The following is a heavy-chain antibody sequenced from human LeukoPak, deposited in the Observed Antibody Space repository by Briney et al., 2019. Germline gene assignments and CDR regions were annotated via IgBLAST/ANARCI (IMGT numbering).Heavy chain of an antibody. CDR2: IKQDGSEK. CDR1: GYSISSGYY. Sequence: ETLSLTCAVSGYSISSGYYWGWIRQPPGKRVEWLANIKQDGSEKYYVDSVKGRFTISRDNAKNSLYLQMNSLRAEHTTVYYCARWCSMGTVLRFLEWHAFDIWGQGTMVTVSS. J-gene: IGHJ3*02. CDR3: ARWCSMGTVLRFLEWHAFDI. V-gene: IGHV3-7*01. D-gene: IGHD3-3*01.